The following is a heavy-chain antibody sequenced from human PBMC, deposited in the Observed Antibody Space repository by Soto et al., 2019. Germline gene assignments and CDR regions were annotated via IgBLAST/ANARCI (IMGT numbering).Heavy chain of an antibody. Sequence: GSLRLSCAASGFTFSSYAMSWVRQAPGKGLEWVSAISGSGGSTYYADSVKGRFTISRDNSKNTLYLQMNSLRAEDTAVYYCAKAKDSSSWYPVYFQQWGQGTLVTVSS. V-gene: IGHV3-23*01. CDR1: GFTFSSYA. CDR2: ISGSGGST. D-gene: IGHD6-13*01. J-gene: IGHJ1*01. CDR3: AKAKDSSSWYPVYFQQ.